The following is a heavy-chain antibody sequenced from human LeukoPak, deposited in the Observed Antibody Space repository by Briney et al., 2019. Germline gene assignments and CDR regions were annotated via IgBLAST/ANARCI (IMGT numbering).Heavy chain of an antibody. Sequence: PGRSLRLSCTSSGFTFDSYAMHWVRQAPGKGLEWVAVISDDGANKYHADPVKGRFTISRDNSKNTLSLQMNSLRAEDTAMYYCAREELLEWLLVDFWGQGTLVTVSS. V-gene: IGHV3-30*04. J-gene: IGHJ4*02. CDR1: GFTFDSYA. CDR2: ISDDGANK. D-gene: IGHD3-3*01. CDR3: AREELLEWLLVDF.